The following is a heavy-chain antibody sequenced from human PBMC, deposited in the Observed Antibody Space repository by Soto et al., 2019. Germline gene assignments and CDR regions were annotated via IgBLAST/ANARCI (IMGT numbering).Heavy chain of an antibody. V-gene: IGHV1-3*01. J-gene: IGHJ5*02. Sequence: QVQLVQSGAEVKKPGASVKISCKASGYTFTRYTMNWVRQAPGQRLEWMGWINPDNGNTKSSQKFQDRVIITRDTSASTAYMDLSSLRSDDTAVYYFACGIATGQRDPWGQGTLVTVSS. CDR3: ACGIATGQRDP. D-gene: IGHD6-13*01. CDR1: GYTFTRYT. CDR2: INPDNGNT.